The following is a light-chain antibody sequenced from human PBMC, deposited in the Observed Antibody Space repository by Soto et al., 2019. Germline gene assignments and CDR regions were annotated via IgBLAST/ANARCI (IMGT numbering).Light chain of an antibody. J-gene: IGLJ2*01. CDR3: GADHGSGSNFGRV. CDR1: SGYSNYK. V-gene: IGLV9-49*01. Sequence: QSVLTQPPSASASLGASVTLTCTLSSGYSNYKVVWYQQRPGKGPRFVMRVGTGGIVGSKGDGIPDRFSVLGSGLNRYLTIKNIQEEDESDYHCGADHGSGSNFGRVFGGGTKLTVL. CDR2: VGTGGIVG.